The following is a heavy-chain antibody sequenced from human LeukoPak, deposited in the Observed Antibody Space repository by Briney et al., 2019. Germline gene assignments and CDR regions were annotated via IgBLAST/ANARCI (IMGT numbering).Heavy chain of an antibody. J-gene: IGHJ4*02. D-gene: IGHD3-22*01. V-gene: IGHV3-23*01. CDR2: ISGGGGST. Sequence: GGSLRLSCAASGFTFSTFAMSWVRQTPGKGLEWVSVISGGGGSTDYADSVKGRFTVSRDNSKNTLYLQMDSLTVEDTAVYYCAKSYDISRFYPYWGQGTLVTVSS. CDR1: GFTFSTFA. CDR3: AKSYDISRFYPY.